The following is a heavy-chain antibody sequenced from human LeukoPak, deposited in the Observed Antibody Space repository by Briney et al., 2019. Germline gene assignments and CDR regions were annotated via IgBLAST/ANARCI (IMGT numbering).Heavy chain of an antibody. CDR2: ISGSGGST. Sequence: GGSLRLSCAASGFSFSSYAMSWVRQAPGKGLEWVSAISGSGGSTCYADSVKGRFTISRDNSKNTLYLQTNSLRAEDTAVYYCAKDNAGWYRGYFDYWGQGTLVTVSS. D-gene: IGHD6-19*01. CDR3: AKDNAGWYRGYFDY. CDR1: GFSFSSYA. V-gene: IGHV3-23*01. J-gene: IGHJ4*02.